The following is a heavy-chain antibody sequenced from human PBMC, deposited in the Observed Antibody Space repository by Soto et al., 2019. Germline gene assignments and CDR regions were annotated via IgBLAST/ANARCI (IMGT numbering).Heavy chain of an antibody. D-gene: IGHD2-8*01. J-gene: IGHJ6*02. CDR3: ARAVLGYCTNSVCYTPYYYYYGMDV. Sequence: ASVKVSCKASGYTFTSYGISWVRQAPGQGLEWMGWISAYNGNTNYAQKLQGRVTMTTDTSTSTAYMELRSLRSDDTAVYYCARAVLGYCTNSVCYTPYYYYYGMDVWGQGTTVTVSS. V-gene: IGHV1-18*04. CDR2: ISAYNGNT. CDR1: GYTFTSYG.